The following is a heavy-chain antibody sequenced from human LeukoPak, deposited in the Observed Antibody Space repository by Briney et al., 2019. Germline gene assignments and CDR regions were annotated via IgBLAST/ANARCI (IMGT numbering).Heavy chain of an antibody. CDR3: ARESQGLRYFDY. J-gene: IGHJ4*02. Sequence: SQTLSLTCTVSGGSISSGGYYWSWIRQHPGKGLEWIGYIYYSGSTYYNPSLKSRVTISVDTSKNQFSLKLSSVTAADTAVYYCARESQGLRYFDYWGQGTLVTVSS. CDR2: IYYSGST. D-gene: IGHD3-9*01. CDR1: GGSISSGGYY. V-gene: IGHV4-31*03.